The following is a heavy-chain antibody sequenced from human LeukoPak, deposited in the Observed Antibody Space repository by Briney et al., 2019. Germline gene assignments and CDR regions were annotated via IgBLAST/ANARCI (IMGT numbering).Heavy chain of an antibody. V-gene: IGHV3-11*04. CDR2: ISNSGNTI. D-gene: IGHD3-22*01. CDR1: GFTFSDYY. Sequence: GGSLRLSCAASGFTFSDYYMSWIRQAPGEGLEWVSYISNSGNTIYYADSVKGRFTISRDNSRNTLYLQMNSLRAEDTAVYYCARVLAGYSSYYYGLDVWGQGTTVTVSS. CDR3: ARVLAGYSSYYYGLDV. J-gene: IGHJ6*02.